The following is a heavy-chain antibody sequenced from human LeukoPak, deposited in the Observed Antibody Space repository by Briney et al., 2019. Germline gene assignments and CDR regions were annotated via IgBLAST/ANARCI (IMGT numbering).Heavy chain of an antibody. D-gene: IGHD2-2*01. Sequence: GGSLRLSCAASGFTFSTYTMTWVRQAPGKGLEWVSSISSSSSYMYYRDSVKGRFTISRDNAKNSLYLQMNSLRAEDTAVYYCARVGGYCSSISNCYMDYWGQGTLVTVSS. CDR1: GFTFSTYT. J-gene: IGHJ4*02. CDR2: ISSSSSYM. CDR3: ARVGGYCSSISNCYMDY. V-gene: IGHV3-21*01.